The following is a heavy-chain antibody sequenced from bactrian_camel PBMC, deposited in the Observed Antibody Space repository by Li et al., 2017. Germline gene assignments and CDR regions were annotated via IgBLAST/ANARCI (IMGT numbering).Heavy chain of an antibody. V-gene: IGHV3-2*01. D-gene: IGHD5*01. CDR3: ATALYGGTDFGY. CDR1: GFTFNNYY. Sequence: VQLVESGGGLVQPGGSLRLSCAASGFTFNNYYLTWVRQAPGKGLEWVSSIYSDGSRTYYADSVKGRFTISRDNAKNTVYLQMNSLKSEDTALYYCATALYGGTDFGYWGQGTQVTVS. J-gene: IGHJ6*01. CDR2: IYSDGSRT.